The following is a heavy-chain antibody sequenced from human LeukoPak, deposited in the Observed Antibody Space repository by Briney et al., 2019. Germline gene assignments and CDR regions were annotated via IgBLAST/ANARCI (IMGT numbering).Heavy chain of an antibody. CDR2: IKADGSEK. V-gene: IGHV3-7*01. CDR1: GFTFSSSW. D-gene: IGHD3-22*01. J-gene: IGHJ4*02. CDR3: ARDSSGRD. Sequence: GGSLRLSCAVSGFTFSSSWMSWVRQAPGKGLEWVANIKADGSEKHYVDSVKGRFSISRDNAKNSLYLQMNNLRADDTAVYYCARDSSGRDWGQGTLVTVSS.